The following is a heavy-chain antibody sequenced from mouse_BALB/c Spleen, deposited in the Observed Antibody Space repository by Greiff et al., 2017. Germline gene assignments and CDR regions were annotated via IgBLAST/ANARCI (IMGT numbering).Heavy chain of an antibody. CDR2: IDTSDSYT. CDR3: ERRRSYWYFDV. Sequence: QVQLQQPGAELVMPGASVKMSCKASGYTFTDYWMHWVKQRPGQGLEWIGAIDTSDSYTSYNQKFKGKATLTVDASSSTAYMQLSSLTSEDSAVYYGERRRSYWYFDVWGEGTTVTVSS. CDR1: GYTFTDYW. J-gene: IGHJ1*01. V-gene: IGHV1-69*01.